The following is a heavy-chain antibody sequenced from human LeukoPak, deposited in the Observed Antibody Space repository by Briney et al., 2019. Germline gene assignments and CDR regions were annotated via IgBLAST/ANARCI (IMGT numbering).Heavy chain of an antibody. CDR1: GYTFTNYY. CDR2: INPSGAGT. CDR3: ARTIAVAGNLDS. V-gene: IGHV1-46*04. Sequence: ASVKVSCKASGYTFTNYYMHWVQQAPGQGLDWMGIINPSGAGTSYAQKRHGRVTMARDTSTSRVYMELSSLRSEDSAVYYCARTIAVAGNLDSWGQGNLVTVSS. D-gene: IGHD6-19*01. J-gene: IGHJ4*02.